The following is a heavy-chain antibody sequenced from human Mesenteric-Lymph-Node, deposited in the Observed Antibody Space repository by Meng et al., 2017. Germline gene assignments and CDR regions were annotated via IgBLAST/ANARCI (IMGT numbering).Heavy chain of an antibody. Sequence: ASVKVSCKASGYTFTSYAMHWVRQAPGQRLEWMGWINAGNGNTKYSQKFQGRVTITRDTSASTAYMELSSPRSEDTAMYYCARDRGAKCGIVVVVAARTLDYWGQGTMVTVSS. CDR2: INAGNGNT. V-gene: IGHV1-3*01. J-gene: IGHJ4*02. CDR3: ARDRGAKCGIVVVVAARTLDY. CDR1: GYTFTSYA. D-gene: IGHD2-15*01.